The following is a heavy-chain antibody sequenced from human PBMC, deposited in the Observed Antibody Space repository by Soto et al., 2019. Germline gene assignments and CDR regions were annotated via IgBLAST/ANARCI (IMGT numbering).Heavy chain of an antibody. V-gene: IGHV1-69*06. Sequence: SLKVSCKASGGTFSSYSIRWVRQAPGQGLEWMGGIIPIFGTANYAQKFQGRVTMTADKSTSTAYMELSSLRSEDTAVYYCAIYPTRLPLPYSSGYYCFDTWGHGTLVTVSS. J-gene: IGHJ5*01. CDR3: AIYPTRLPLPYSSGYYCFDT. CDR1: GGTFSSYS. D-gene: IGHD6-25*01. CDR2: IIPIFGTA.